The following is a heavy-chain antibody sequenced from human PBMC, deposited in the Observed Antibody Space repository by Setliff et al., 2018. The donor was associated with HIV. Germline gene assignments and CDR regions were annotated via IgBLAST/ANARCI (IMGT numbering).Heavy chain of an antibody. CDR2: INNDTTTT. V-gene: IGHV3-74*01. CDR3: VMFSSSSG. J-gene: IGHJ4*02. CDR1: GFTFNRYW. Sequence: GGSLRLSCAASGFTFNRYWMHWVRQAPGQGLVWVSGINNDTTTTTYADSVKGRFSISRDNAKNTLYLQMNGLRGEDTAVYYCVMFSSSSGWGQGTLVTVSS. D-gene: IGHD6-6*01.